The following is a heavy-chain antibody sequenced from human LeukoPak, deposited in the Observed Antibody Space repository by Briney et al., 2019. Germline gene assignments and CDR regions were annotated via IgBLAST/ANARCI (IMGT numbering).Heavy chain of an antibody. V-gene: IGHV3-15*01. CDR3: TTDTIVVVPAARGGDTWFDP. CDR2: IKSKTDGGTT. D-gene: IGHD2-2*01. Sequence: GESLRLSCAASGFTFSNAWMSWVRQAPGKGLEWVGRIKSKTDGGTTDYAAPVKGRFTISRDDSKNTLYLQMNSLKTEDTAVYYCTTDTIVVVPAARGGDTWFDPWGQGTLVTVSS. J-gene: IGHJ5*02. CDR1: GFTFSNAW.